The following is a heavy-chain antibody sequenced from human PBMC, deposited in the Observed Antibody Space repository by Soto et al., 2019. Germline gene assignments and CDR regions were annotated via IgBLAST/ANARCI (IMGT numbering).Heavy chain of an antibody. CDR1: GGTFSTSA. D-gene: IGHD5-12*01. Sequence: QVQLEQSGAEVKKPGSSVKVSCKASGGTFSTSAISWVRQAPGQGLEWMGGIMPVFPTPDYAQKFQGRVTFTTDQXTTTAYLELSGLRSDDTAVYYCARDKDRLQLGGNYYYILDVWGQGTTVTVSS. CDR2: IMPVFPTP. CDR3: ARDKDRLQLGGNYYYILDV. J-gene: IGHJ6*02. V-gene: IGHV1-69*05.